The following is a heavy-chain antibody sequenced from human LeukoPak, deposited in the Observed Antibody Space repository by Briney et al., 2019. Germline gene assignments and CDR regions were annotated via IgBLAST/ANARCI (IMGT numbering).Heavy chain of an antibody. CDR2: VSYEGTIK. Sequence: PGGSLRLSCAAFGFAFSNFAMHWVRQAPGKGLEWVAVVSYEGTIKYYTDSAKGRFTISRDNSGNIISLQMNNLTTEDTAIYYCAREKFDSWGQGALVTVSP. V-gene: IGHV3-30*14. CDR3: AREKFDS. CDR1: GFAFSNFA. J-gene: IGHJ5*01.